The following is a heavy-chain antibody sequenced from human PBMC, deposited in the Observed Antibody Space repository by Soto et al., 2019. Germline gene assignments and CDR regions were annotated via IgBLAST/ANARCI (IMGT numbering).Heavy chain of an antibody. CDR2: ISSSSSYI. Sequence: EVQLVESGGGLVKPGGSLRLSCAVSGFTFSSYNMNWVRQAPGKGLEWVSSISSSSSYIYYADSVKGRFTISRDNAKNSLYLQMNSLRAEDXAVXXXXSXXXXXXXXXXXXXXXXXWGQGTTVTVSS. CDR3: XSXXXXXXXXXXXXXXXXX. V-gene: IGHV3-21*01. J-gene: IGHJ6*02. CDR1: GFTFSSYN.